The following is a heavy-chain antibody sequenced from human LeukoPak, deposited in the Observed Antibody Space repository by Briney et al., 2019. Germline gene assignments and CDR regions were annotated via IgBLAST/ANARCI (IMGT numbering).Heavy chain of an antibody. V-gene: IGHV4-30-2*01. J-gene: IGHJ5*02. CDR3: ARGGATVTTPLNWLDP. Sequence: SQTLSLTCAVSGGSISSGGYSWSWLRQPPGKGLEWIGYIYHSGSTYYNPSLKSRVTISVDRSKNQFSLKLSSVTAADTAVDYCARGGATVTTPLNWLDPWGQGTLVTVSS. D-gene: IGHD4-17*01. CDR1: GGSISSGGYS. CDR2: IYHSGST.